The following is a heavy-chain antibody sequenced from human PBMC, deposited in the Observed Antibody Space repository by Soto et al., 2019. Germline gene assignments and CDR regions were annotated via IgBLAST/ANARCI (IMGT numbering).Heavy chain of an antibody. J-gene: IGHJ4*02. D-gene: IGHD3-10*01. V-gene: IGHV1-8*01. Sequence: ASVKASCKASGYTFASYNIIWVRQATGQGLEWMGWMSPNSGNTGYVQNFQGRVSMTRNTSISTAYMELSSLTSEDTAVYYCARDHSSGSYHFDYWGQGTLVTVSS. CDR3: ARDHSSGSYHFDY. CDR2: MSPNSGNT. CDR1: GYTFASYN.